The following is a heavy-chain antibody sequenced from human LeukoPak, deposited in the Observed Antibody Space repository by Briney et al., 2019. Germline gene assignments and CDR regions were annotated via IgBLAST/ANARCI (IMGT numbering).Heavy chain of an antibody. D-gene: IGHD3-9*01. CDR3: ATEVGYYDILTGYPHDAFDI. CDR1: GYTLTELS. V-gene: IGHV1-24*01. Sequence: GASVKVSCKVSGYTLTELSMHWVRQAPGKGLGWMGGFDPEDGETIYAQKFQGRVTMTEDTSTDTAYMELSSLRSEDTAVYHCATEVGYYDILTGYPHDAFDIWGQGTMVTVSS. CDR2: FDPEDGET. J-gene: IGHJ3*02.